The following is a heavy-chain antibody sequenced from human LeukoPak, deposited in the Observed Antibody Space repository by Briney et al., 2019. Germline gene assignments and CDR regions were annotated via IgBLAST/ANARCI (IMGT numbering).Heavy chain of an antibody. Sequence: GGSLRLSCAASGFTVTTNYMIWVRQAPGKGLEWVSVIYSGCNTYYADSVQGRFTISRHNSKNTLYLHMNSLRAEDTAVYYCARVSWLVQRAWYLDYWGQGTLVTVSS. CDR1: GFTVTTNY. D-gene: IGHD6-19*01. CDR3: ARVSWLVQRAWYLDY. J-gene: IGHJ4*01. CDR2: IYSGCNT. V-gene: IGHV3-53*04.